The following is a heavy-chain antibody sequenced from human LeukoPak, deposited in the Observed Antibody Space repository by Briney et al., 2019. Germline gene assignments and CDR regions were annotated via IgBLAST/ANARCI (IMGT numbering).Heavy chain of an antibody. CDR2: IFYSGST. Sequence: SETLSLTCTVSGGSISTSNYYWGWIRQPPGKGLEWIVNIFYSGSTYYSPSLKSRVTISLATSRNQFSLKLNSVTAADTAVYFCARGVYNLALVFDYWGQGALFTVSS. D-gene: IGHD5-24*01. CDR1: GGSISTSNYY. CDR3: ARGVYNLALVFDY. V-gene: IGHV4-39*07. J-gene: IGHJ4*02.